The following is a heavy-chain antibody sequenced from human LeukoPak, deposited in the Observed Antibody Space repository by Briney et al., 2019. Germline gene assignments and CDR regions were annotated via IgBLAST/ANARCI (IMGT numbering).Heavy chain of an antibody. J-gene: IGHJ4*02. Sequence: GGCLRPSCAASGFTFSSYAMSWVRQAPGKGLEWVSAIIGSGGSTYYADSVKGRFTISRDNSKNTLYLQMNSLGAEDTAVYYCATSAEAGLDYWGQGTLVTVSS. CDR3: ATSAEAGLDY. CDR1: GFTFSSYA. D-gene: IGHD6-19*01. V-gene: IGHV3-23*01. CDR2: IIGSGGST.